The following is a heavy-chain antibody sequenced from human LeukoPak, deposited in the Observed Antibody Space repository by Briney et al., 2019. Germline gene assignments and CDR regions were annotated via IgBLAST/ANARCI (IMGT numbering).Heavy chain of an antibody. CDR3: ARDPGYYNGHAFDI. Sequence: SQTLSLTCAISGDSVSDNSASWNWIRQSPLRGLEWLGRTYYRSKWYNDYAVPVKSRITINPDTSKNQFSLQLNSVTPEDTAVYFCARDPGYYNGHAFDIWGQGTMVTVSS. D-gene: IGHD3-10*01. CDR1: GDSVSDNSAS. J-gene: IGHJ3*02. CDR2: TYYRSKWYN. V-gene: IGHV6-1*01.